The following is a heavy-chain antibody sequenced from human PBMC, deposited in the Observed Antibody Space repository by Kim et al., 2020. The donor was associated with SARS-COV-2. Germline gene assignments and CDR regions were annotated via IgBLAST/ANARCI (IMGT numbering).Heavy chain of an antibody. Sequence: GGSLRLSCVTSGFTFSEFSMNWVRQAPGKGLEWVAIIKQDGSEKRYMDSAKGRFTISRDNANNSLYLQINSLRADDTAVYYCVAGRGWLIDYWGQGTLVTVSS. J-gene: IGHJ4*02. D-gene: IGHD3-22*01. V-gene: IGHV3-7*01. CDR1: GFTFSEFS. CDR2: IKQDGSEK. CDR3: VAGRGWLIDY.